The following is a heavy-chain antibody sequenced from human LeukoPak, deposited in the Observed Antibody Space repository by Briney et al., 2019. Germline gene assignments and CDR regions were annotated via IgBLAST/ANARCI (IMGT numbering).Heavy chain of an antibody. J-gene: IGHJ4*02. V-gene: IGHV3-21*01. D-gene: IGHD3-10*01. CDR2: ISSSSSYI. CDR1: GFTFSSYS. Sequence: GGSLRLSCAASGFTFSSYSMNWVRQAPGKGLEWVSSISSSSSYIYYADSVKGRFTISRDNAKNSLYLQMNSLRAEDTAVYYCARGAYYGSGSPTIGEFDYWGQGTLVTVSS. CDR3: ARGAYYGSGSPTIGEFDY.